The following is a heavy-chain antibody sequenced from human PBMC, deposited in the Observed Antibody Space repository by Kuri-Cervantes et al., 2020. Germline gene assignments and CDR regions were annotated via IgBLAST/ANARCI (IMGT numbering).Heavy chain of an antibody. CDR3: ARVGNNAFDI. CDR1: GFTLSSHD. V-gene: IGHV3-13*01. J-gene: IGHJ3*02. Sequence: GESLKISCAASGFTLSSHDMHWVRQVIGKSLEWVSGIGVAGDIYYTGSVKGRFTISREDAKNSLYLRMNNLRAGDSAVYYCARVGNNAFDIWGQGTMVTVSS. D-gene: IGHD7-27*01. CDR2: IGVAGDI.